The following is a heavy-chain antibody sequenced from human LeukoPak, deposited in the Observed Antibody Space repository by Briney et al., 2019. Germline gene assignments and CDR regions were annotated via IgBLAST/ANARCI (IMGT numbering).Heavy chain of an antibody. D-gene: IGHD3-9*01. CDR1: GFTFSDYY. CDR3: ARDISLRTRYFDWLPHYYYYGMDV. Sequence: GGSLRLSCAASGFTFSDYYMSWIRQAPGKGLEWVSYISSSGSTIYYADSVKGRFTISRDNAKNSLYLQMNNLRAEDTAVYYCARDISLRTRYFDWLPHYYYYGMDVWGQGTTVTVSS. CDR2: ISSSGSTI. J-gene: IGHJ6*02. V-gene: IGHV3-11*01.